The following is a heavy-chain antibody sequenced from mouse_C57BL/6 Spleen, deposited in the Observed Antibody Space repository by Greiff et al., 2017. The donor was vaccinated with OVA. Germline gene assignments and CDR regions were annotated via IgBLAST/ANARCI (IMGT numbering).Heavy chain of an antibody. CDR1: GYSITSGYY. CDR3: ARNWDYAMDD. V-gene: IGHV3-6*01. CDR2: ISYDGSN. Sequence: EVQLQQSGPGLVKPSQSLSLTCSVTGYSITSGYYWNWIRQFPGNKLEWMGYISYDGSNNYNPSLKNRISITRDTSKNQFFLKLNSVTTEDTATYYCARNWDYAMDDWGQGTSVTVSS. D-gene: IGHD4-1*01. J-gene: IGHJ4*01.